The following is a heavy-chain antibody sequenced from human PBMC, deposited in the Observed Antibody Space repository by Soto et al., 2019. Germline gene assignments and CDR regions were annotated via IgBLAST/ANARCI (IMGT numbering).Heavy chain of an antibody. D-gene: IGHD2-2*01. CDR3: AREWISTSWNDY. CDR2: ISAYNGNT. J-gene: IGHJ4*02. Sequence: ASVKVSCKASGYTFTSYGISWVRQAPGQGLEWMGWISAYNGNTNYAQKLQGRVTMTTDTSTSTAYMELRSLRSDATAVYYCAREWISTSWNDYWGKGPLVTFPS. CDR1: GYTFTSYG. V-gene: IGHV1-18*01.